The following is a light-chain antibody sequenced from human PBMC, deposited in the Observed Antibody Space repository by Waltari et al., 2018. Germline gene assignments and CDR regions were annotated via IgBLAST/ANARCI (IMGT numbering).Light chain of an antibody. J-gene: IGLJ3*02. CDR1: TGAVTSGHY. CDR3: LLSYSGVRLYWV. CDR2: DTS. Sequence: QAVVTQEPSLTVSPGGTVTLTCGSSTGAVTSGHYPYWFQQKTGQATRTLIYDTSDKHSWTPARFSGSLLGGKAALTLSGAQPEDEADYYCLLSYSGVRLYWVFGGGTKLTVL. V-gene: IGLV7-46*01.